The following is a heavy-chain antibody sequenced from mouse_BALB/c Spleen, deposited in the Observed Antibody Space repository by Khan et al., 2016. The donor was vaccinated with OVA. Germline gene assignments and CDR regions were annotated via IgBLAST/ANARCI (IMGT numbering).Heavy chain of an antibody. V-gene: IGHV3-2*02. CDR3: ARTGRIKY. CDR1: GYSITSGYG. D-gene: IGHD1-1*01. CDR2: ISYSGST. Sequence: EVKLLESGPGLVKPSQSLSLTCTVTGYSITSGYGWNWIRQFPGNKLEWMGYISYSGSTNYNPSLKSRISITRDTSKNQFFLQLNSVTTEDTYTYYCARTGRIKYWGQGTTLTVSS. J-gene: IGHJ2*01.